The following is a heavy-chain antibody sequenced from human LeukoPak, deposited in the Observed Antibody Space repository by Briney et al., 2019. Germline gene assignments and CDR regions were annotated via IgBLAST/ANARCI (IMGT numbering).Heavy chain of an antibody. Sequence: EASVKVSCKASGGTFNRDAISRVRQAPEQGLEWMGGVTLGSGTTTYAQKFQDRVTITADESTRAVYMELNSLRSDDTAVYYCARTPEPHYYDGSSYYIRVGGMDVWGQGTTVTVSS. CDR3: ARTPEPHYYDGSSYYIRVGGMDV. V-gene: IGHV1-69*13. CDR2: VTLGSGTT. J-gene: IGHJ6*02. D-gene: IGHD3-22*01. CDR1: GGTFNRDA.